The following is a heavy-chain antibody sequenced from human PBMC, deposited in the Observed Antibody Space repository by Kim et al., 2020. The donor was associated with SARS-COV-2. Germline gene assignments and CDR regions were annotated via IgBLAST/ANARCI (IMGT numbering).Heavy chain of an antibody. CDR3: ARIVPKRFTMVRGVTLFDY. D-gene: IGHD3-10*01. J-gene: IGHJ4*02. CDR2: INHSGST. Sequence: SETLSLTCAVYGGSFSGYYWSWIRQPPGKGLEWIGEINHSGSTNYNPSLKSRVTISVDTSKNQFSLKLSSVTAADTAVYYCARIVPKRFTMVRGVTLFDYWGQGTLVTVSS. V-gene: IGHV4-34*01. CDR1: GGSFSGYY.